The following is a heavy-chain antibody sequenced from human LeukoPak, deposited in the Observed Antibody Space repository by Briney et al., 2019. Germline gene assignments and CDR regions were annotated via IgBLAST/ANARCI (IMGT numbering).Heavy chain of an antibody. J-gene: IGHJ6*03. CDR2: INPNSGGT. Sequence: ASVKVSCKASGYTFTSYGISWVRQAPGQGLEWMGWINPNSGGTNYAQKFQGRVTITADKSTSTAYMELSSLRSEDTAVYYCAVWFGESNYYYYYMDVWGKGTTVTVSS. CDR1: GYTFTSYG. D-gene: IGHD3-10*01. V-gene: IGHV1-18*01. CDR3: AVWFGESNYYYYYMDV.